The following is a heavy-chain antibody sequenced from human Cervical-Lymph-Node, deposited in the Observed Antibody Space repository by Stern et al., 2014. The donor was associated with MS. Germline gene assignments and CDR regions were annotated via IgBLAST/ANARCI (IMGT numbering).Heavy chain of an antibody. CDR1: GGSISSSGYY. D-gene: IGHD1-26*01. Sequence: VQLVQSGPGLVKPSQTLSLTCTVSGGSISSSGYYWSWIRQPADKGLEWIGRIHDSGGTYYNPSLKSRVNISMDTAKTQFSLKLPSVTAADTAVYYCATTRWDLFTWNWFDPWGQGTLVTVSS. CDR2: IHDSGGT. CDR3: ATTRWDLFTWNWFDP. J-gene: IGHJ5*02. V-gene: IGHV4-61*02.